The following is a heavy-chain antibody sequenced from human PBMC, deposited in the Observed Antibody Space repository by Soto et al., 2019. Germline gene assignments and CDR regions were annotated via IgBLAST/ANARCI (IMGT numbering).Heavy chain of an antibody. Sequence: DVQVVESGGGLIQPGGSLRLSFQASGFPVSGKKNITWFRQAPGQGLEWVSALYIADGTFYADSVRGRFTVSIDSSKNTVYLQMNNLSPEDTAVYFCATWLLREHAFDIWGLGTMVTVSS. CDR2: LYIADGT. CDR1: GFPVSGKKN. J-gene: IGHJ3*02. V-gene: IGHV3-53*01. D-gene: IGHD2-15*01. CDR3: ATWLLREHAFDI.